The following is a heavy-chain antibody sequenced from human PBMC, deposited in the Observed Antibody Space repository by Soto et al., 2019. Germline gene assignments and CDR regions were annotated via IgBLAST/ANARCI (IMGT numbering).Heavy chain of an antibody. D-gene: IGHD3-3*01. V-gene: IGHV1-18*01. CDR2: ISAYNGNT. Sequence: ASVKVSCKASGYTFTSYGISWVRQAPGQGLEWMGRISAYNGNTNYAQKLQGRVTMTTDTSTSTAYMELRSLRSDDTAVYYCAITIFGVDTRYYYYYMDVWGKGTTVTVS. CDR1: GYTFTSYG. J-gene: IGHJ6*03. CDR3: AITIFGVDTRYYYYYMDV.